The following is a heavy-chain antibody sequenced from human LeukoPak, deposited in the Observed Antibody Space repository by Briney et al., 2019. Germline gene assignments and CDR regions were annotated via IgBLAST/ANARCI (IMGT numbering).Heavy chain of an antibody. D-gene: IGHD6-13*01. V-gene: IGHV3-66*01. CDR2: IYTGGTT. J-gene: IGHJ4*02. Sequence: GGSLRLSCAVSGLTVSRNYMTWVRQAPGKGLEWVSIIYTGGTTYYADSVKARFTISRDNSKNTLYLQMNSLRANDTAVYYCARDWYSSLDYWGQGTLVTVSS. CDR3: ARDWYSSLDY. CDR1: GLTVSRNY.